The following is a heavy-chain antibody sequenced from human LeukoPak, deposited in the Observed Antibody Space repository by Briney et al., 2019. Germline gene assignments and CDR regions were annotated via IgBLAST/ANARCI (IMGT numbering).Heavy chain of an antibody. CDR2: ISSSSNTI. V-gene: IGHV3-48*02. D-gene: IGHD3-9*01. CDR3: ASGRGRYFDWFRDAFDI. CDR1: GFTFSIYG. J-gene: IGHJ3*02. Sequence: PGGSLRLSCAASGFTFSIYGMNWVRQAPGKGLEWVSYISSSSNTIYYADSVKGRFTIFRDNAKNSLYLQMNSLRDEDTAVYYCASGRGRYFDWFRDAFDIWGQGTMVTVSS.